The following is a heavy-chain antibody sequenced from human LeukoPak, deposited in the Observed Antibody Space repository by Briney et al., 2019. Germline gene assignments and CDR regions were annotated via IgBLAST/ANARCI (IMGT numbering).Heavy chain of an antibody. V-gene: IGHV1-46*01. CDR1: GYTFTSYY. Sequence: GASVKVSCKASGYTFTSYYMHWVRQAPGQGLEWMGIINPSGGSTSYAQKFQGRVTMTRDTSTSTVYMELSSLRSEDTAVYYCARCKYYDFWSGTGAPFDYWGQGTLVTVSS. CDR3: ARCKYYDFWSGTGAPFDY. D-gene: IGHD3-3*01. J-gene: IGHJ4*02. CDR2: INPSGGST.